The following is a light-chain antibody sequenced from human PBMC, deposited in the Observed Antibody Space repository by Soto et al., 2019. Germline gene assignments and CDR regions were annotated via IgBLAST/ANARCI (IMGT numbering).Light chain of an antibody. CDR3: CSYAGSYNWV. CDR1: SSDVGGYNY. Sequence: QSALTQPRSVSGSPGQSVTISCTGTSSDVGGYNYVSWYQQHPGKAPKLMICNVNKRPSGVPDRFSGSKSGNTASLTISGLQAEDEADYYCCSYAGSYNWVFGGGTKLTVL. CDR2: NVN. J-gene: IGLJ3*02. V-gene: IGLV2-11*01.